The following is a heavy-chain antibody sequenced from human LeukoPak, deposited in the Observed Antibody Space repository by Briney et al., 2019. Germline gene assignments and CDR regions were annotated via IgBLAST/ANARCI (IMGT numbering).Heavy chain of an antibody. V-gene: IGHV1-69*01. CDR2: IIPIFGTA. CDR1: GGTFSSYA. D-gene: IGHD4-17*01. J-gene: IGHJ4*02. CDR3: ARGDYGNFDY. Sequence: SVNVSCKASGGTFSSYAISWVRQAPGQGLEWMGGIIPIFGTANYAQKFQGRVTITADESTSTAYMELSSRRSEDTAVYYCARGDYGNFDYWGQGTLVTVSS.